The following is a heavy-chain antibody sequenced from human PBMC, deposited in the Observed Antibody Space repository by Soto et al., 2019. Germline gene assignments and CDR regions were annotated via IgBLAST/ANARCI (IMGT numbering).Heavy chain of an antibody. CDR2: IYYSGST. CDR1: GGYISSYY. J-gene: IGHJ4*02. Sequence: QVQLQESGPGLVKPSETLSLTCTVSGGYISSYYWSWIRQPPGQGLEWIGYIYYSGSTNYNPSLKIRVTISVDTSKNQCSLKLSSVTAADTAVYYCARAYCGGDCYPDYWGQGTLVTVSS. D-gene: IGHD2-21*02. V-gene: IGHV4-59*01. CDR3: ARAYCGGDCYPDY.